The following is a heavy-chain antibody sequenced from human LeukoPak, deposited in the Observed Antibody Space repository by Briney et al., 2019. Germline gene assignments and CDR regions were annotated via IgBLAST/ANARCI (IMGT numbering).Heavy chain of an antibody. Sequence: GGSLRLSCAASGFTVSSNYMSWVRQAPGKGLEWVSVVYSGGSTYYADSVKGRFTISRDTSKNTLCLQMNSLRAEDTAVYYCAGGRLRVRFDGWGQGSLVTVSS. D-gene: IGHD5-12*01. J-gene: IGHJ4*02. CDR1: GFTVSSNY. CDR2: VYSGGST. V-gene: IGHV3-53*01. CDR3: AGGRLRVRFDG.